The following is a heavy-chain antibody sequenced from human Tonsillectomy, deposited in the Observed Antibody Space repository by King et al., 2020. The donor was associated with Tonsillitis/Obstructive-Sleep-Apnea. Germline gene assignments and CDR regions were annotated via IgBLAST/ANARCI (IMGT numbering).Heavy chain of an antibody. CDR1: GFTFSSYL. Sequence: VQLVESGGGLVQPGGSLRLSCAASGFTFSSYLMHWVRQAPGKGLVWVSRINSYGSSTSYADSVKGRFTISRDNAKNTLYLQMNSLRAEDTAVYYCARLGGEYSSSLLFDYWGQGTLVTVSS. J-gene: IGHJ4*02. V-gene: IGHV3-74*01. CDR3: ARLGGEYSSSLLFDY. CDR2: INSYGSST. D-gene: IGHD6-6*01.